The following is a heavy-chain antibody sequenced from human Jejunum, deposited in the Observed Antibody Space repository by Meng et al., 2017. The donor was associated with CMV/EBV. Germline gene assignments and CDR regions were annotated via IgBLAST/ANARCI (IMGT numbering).Heavy chain of an antibody. CDR2: IYSRGSIT. CDR1: FRTYA. Sequence: FRTYAMSWVSQAPGKGLEWVSVIYSRGSITYYADSVKGRFTISRDNSKNTLYLQMNRLRAEDTAVYYCAVTMTRGDTVDSLDFWGQGTLVTVSS. CDR3: AVTMTRGDTVDSLDF. V-gene: IGHV3-23*03. J-gene: IGHJ4*02. D-gene: IGHD3-10*01.